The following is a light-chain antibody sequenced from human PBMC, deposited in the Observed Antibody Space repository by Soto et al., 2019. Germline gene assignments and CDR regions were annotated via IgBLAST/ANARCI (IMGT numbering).Light chain of an antibody. J-gene: IGKJ5*01. Sequence: EIVMTQSPATLSLSPGERTTLSCRASQSVRSSLAWYQQKPGQAPRLLIYGASTRVTGIPPRFSGSGSGTEFTLTISSLQSEDFAFYYCQQYNNWPAITFGQGTRLEIK. CDR2: GAS. CDR3: QQYNNWPAIT. V-gene: IGKV3D-15*01. CDR1: QSVRSS.